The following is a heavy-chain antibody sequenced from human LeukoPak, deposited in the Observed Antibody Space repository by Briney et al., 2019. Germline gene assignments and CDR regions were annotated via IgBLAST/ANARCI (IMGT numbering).Heavy chain of an antibody. CDR1: GFALSDYW. Sequence: GGSLRLSCAATGFALSDYWMHWVRQAPGKGLVWVSRINSEGGLISYADSVKGRFTIYRDNAKNTLYLQMNSLTAEDTAMYYCTRAAGQRPIDYWGQGTLVTVSS. V-gene: IGHV3-74*01. J-gene: IGHJ4*02. CDR2: INSEGGLI. CDR3: TRAAGQRPIDY. D-gene: IGHD6-25*01.